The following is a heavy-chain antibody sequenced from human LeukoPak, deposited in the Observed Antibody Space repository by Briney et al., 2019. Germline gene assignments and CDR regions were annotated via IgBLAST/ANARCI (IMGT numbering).Heavy chain of an antibody. D-gene: IGHD3-22*01. V-gene: IGHV3-23*01. CDR1: GFTFSSYA. CDR2: ISGSGGST. Sequence: GGSLRLSCAASGFTFSSYAMSWVRQAPGKGLEWVSAISGSGGSTYYADSVKGRFTISRDNSKNTLYLQMNSLRAEDKAVYYCAKRASSGYISYYFEYWGQGTVVTVSS. J-gene: IGHJ4*02. CDR3: AKRASSGYISYYFEY.